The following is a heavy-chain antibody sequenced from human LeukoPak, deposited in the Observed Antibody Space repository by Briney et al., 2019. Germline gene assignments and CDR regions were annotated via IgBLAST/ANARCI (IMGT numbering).Heavy chain of an antibody. CDR3: ATRLIWFSRPFDY. CDR2: FDPEDGET. D-gene: IGHD3-10*01. Sequence: PRASVKVSCKVSGYTLTELSMHWVRQAPGKGLEWMGGFDPEDGETIYAQKFQGRVTMTEDTSTDTAYMELSSLRSEDTAVYYCATRLIWFSRPFDYWGQGTLVTVSS. J-gene: IGHJ4*02. CDR1: GYTLTELS. V-gene: IGHV1-24*01.